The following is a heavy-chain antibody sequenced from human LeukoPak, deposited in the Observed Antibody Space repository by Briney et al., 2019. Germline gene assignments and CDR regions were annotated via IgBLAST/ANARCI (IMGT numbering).Heavy chain of an antibody. J-gene: IGHJ5*02. D-gene: IGHD3-10*01. CDR3: ARDRGHVLWFGRDNWFDP. Sequence: SETLSLTCTVSGGSISSSSYYWGWIRQPPGKGLEWIGSIYYSGSTYYNPSLKSRVTISVDTSKNQFSLKLSSVTAADMAVYYCARDRGHVLWFGRDNWFDPWGQGTLVTVSS. V-gene: IGHV4-39*07. CDR2: IYYSGST. CDR1: GGSISSSSYY.